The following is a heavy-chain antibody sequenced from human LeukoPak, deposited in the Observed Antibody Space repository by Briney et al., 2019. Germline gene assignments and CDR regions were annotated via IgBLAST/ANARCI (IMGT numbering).Heavy chain of an antibody. CDR2: NNPKSGGT. D-gene: IGHD6-13*01. CDR1: GYTFTGYY. J-gene: IGHJ5*02. V-gene: IGHV1-2*02. CDR3: APSRIGAVGYNWFDP. Sequence: GASVKVSCKASGYTFTGYYMHWVRQAPGQGLEWMGWNNPKSGGTNYAQKFQGRATMTRDTSIGTAYMDLSRLTSDDTAVYYCAPSRIGAVGYNWFDPWGQGTLVTVSS.